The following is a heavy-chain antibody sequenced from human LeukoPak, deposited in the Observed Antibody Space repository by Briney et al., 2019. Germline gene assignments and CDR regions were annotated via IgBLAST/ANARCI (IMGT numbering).Heavy chain of an antibody. D-gene: IGHD4-17*01. J-gene: IGHJ4*02. Sequence: PGGSLRLSCAASGFTFTTYWMSWVRQAPGKGLEWVANINQDGTEKFYVDSVKGRFTISRDNAKNSLYLQMNSLRAEDTAVYYCARLTTVTLFDYWGQGTLVTVSS. V-gene: IGHV3-7*01. CDR1: GFTFTTYW. CDR3: ARLTTVTLFDY. CDR2: INQDGTEK.